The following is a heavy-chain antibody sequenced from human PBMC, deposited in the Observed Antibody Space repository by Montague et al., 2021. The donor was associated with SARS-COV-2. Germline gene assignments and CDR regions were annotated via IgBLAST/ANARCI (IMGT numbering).Heavy chain of an antibody. J-gene: IGHJ3*01. CDR3: ARTSDPSNFDSTGYYGAFDV. Sequence: SETLSLTCTVSGATIAVAYWGWIRRPPGRGLRWIDFFSNSGAAPSXPSXXXRXPIPGDTSKNPFSLTLIPAPAADTAIYYCARTSDPSNFDSTGYYGAFDVWGQGTTVIVSS. CDR2: FSNSGAA. D-gene: IGHD3-22*01. CDR1: GATIAVAY. V-gene: IGHV4-59*13.